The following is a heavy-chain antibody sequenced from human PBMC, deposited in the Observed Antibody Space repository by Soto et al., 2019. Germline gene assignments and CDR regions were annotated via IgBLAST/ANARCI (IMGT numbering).Heavy chain of an antibody. CDR3: ARGDRVVITFFNYGMDV. J-gene: IGHJ6*02. CDR2: IIPIFGTA. D-gene: IGHD3-22*01. CDR1: GGTFSSYA. Sequence: QVQLVQSGAEVKKPGSSVKVSCKASGGTFSSYAISWVRQAPGQGLEWMGGIIPIFGTANYAQKFQGRVTIPADESTSTAYMELSSLRSEDTAVYYCARGDRVVITFFNYGMDVWGQGTTVTVSS. V-gene: IGHV1-69*12.